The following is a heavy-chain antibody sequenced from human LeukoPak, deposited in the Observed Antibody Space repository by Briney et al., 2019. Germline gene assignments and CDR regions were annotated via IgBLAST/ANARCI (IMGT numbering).Heavy chain of an antibody. Sequence: SETLSLTCTVSGGSISSYYWSWIRQPAGKGLEWIGRIYTSGSINYNPSLKSRVTMLVDTPKNQLSLNLSSVTAADTAVYYCARGVPITTAWYYFDYWGQGTLVTVSS. CDR3: ARGVPITTAWYYFDY. CDR1: GGSISSYY. CDR2: IYTSGSI. D-gene: IGHD3-10*01. J-gene: IGHJ4*02. V-gene: IGHV4-4*07.